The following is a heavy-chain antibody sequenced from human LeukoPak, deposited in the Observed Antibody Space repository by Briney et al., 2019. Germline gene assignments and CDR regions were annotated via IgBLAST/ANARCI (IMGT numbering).Heavy chain of an antibody. CDR1: GYTFTSYG. D-gene: IGHD6-13*01. CDR2: ISAYNGNT. J-gene: IGHJ5*02. CDR3: ARDRSYSSSWYWFDP. V-gene: IGHV1-18*01. Sequence: GASVKVSCKASGYTFTSYGISWVRQAPGQGLEWMGWISAYNGNTNYAQKFQGRVTITADKSTSTAYMELSSLRSEDTAVYYCARDRSYSSSWYWFDPWGRGTLVTVSS.